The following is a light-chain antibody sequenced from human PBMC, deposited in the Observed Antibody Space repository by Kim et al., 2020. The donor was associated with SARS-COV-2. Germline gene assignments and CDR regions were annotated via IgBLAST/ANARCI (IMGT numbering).Light chain of an antibody. J-gene: IGKJ1*01. Sequence: ACVGDGVTITCRASQSISSWLAWNQQKPGKAPKLLIYEASSLEGGVPSRFGGSGSGTEFTLTTTSLQPDDFATYYCKQYNSYWTFGQGTKVDIK. CDR2: EAS. V-gene: IGKV1-5*01. CDR3: KQYNSYWT. CDR1: QSISSW.